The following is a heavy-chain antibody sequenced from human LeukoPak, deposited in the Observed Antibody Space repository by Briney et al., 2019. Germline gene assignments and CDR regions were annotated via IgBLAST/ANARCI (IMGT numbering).Heavy chain of an antibody. CDR3: AKGRAVAGTVASLPFDY. Sequence: HPGRSLRLSCAASGFTFTSYAMSCVRQAPGKGLEWVSAISGSGGSTYYADSVKGRFTISRDNSKDTLYLQMNSLRAEDTAVYYCAKGRAVAGTVASLPFDYWGQGTLVTVSS. CDR2: ISGSGGST. CDR1: GFTFTSYA. V-gene: IGHV3-23*01. D-gene: IGHD6-19*01. J-gene: IGHJ4*02.